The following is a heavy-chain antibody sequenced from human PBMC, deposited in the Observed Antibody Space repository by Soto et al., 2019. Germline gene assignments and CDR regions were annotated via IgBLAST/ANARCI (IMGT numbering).Heavy chain of an antibody. Sequence: GGSLRLSCATSGFTFSTYSMNWVRQAPGQGLEWVSSISSSTSYIYYADSVKGRFTISRDNAKNSLYLQMNSLRADDTAVYYCATHPPYYVWGQGTTVTVSS. CDR2: ISSSTSYI. D-gene: IGHD2-21*01. V-gene: IGHV3-21*06. CDR1: GFTFSTYS. CDR3: ATHPPYYV. J-gene: IGHJ6*02.